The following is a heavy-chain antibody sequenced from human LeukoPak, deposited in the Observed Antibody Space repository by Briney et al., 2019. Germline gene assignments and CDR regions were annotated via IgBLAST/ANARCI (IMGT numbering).Heavy chain of an antibody. D-gene: IGHD2-15*01. CDR1: GASISSSSYY. CDR3: ARGTLSVAATRKETYYFDY. J-gene: IGHJ4*02. Sequence: KPSETLSLTCTVSGASISSSSYYWGYFRQPPGKGLEWIGSVYYNGNTYYNPSLKSRATISADTSKNQFSLKLSSVTAADTAVYYCARGTLSVAATRKETYYFDYWGQGTLVTVSS. V-gene: IGHV4-39*01. CDR2: VYYNGNT.